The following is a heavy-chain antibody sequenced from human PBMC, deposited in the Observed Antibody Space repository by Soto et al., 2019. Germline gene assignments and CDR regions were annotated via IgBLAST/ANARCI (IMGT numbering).Heavy chain of an antibody. CDR2: FSSGSSDT. CDR3: AGHGGYSY. Sequence: CSAAGFTVRTNGMSWVRQAPGKGLEWVASFSSGSSDTHYADSLNGRFAISRDNSKNTLYLQMNSLRVEDTALYYCAGHGGYSYLGQGTLVTVSS. J-gene: IGHJ4*02. D-gene: IGHD2-15*01. CDR1: GFTVRTNG. V-gene: IGHV3-23*01.